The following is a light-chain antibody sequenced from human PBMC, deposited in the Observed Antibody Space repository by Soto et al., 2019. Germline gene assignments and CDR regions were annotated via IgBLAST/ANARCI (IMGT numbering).Light chain of an antibody. J-gene: IGLJ1*01. CDR1: SNNVGGYNY. Sequence: QSVLTQPRSVSGSPGQSVTISCTGASNNVGGYNYVSWYQHHPGKVPQLIIYDVTKRPSGVPDRFSGSKSGNTASLTISGLQVEDEADYYCAAWDDSLSAHYVFGTGTKLTVL. CDR3: AAWDDSLSAHYV. V-gene: IGLV2-11*01. CDR2: DVT.